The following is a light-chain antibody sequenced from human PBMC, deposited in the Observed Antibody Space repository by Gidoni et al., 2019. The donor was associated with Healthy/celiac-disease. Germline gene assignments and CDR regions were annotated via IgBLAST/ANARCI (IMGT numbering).Light chain of an antibody. CDR1: ALPKKY. CDR2: EDS. J-gene: IGLJ2*01. V-gene: IGLV3-10*01. CDR3: YSTDSSGNHREV. Sequence: SYELTQPHSVSVSPGQTARITCSGDALPKKYAYWYQQKSGQAPVLVIYEDSKRPSGTPERFSGSSSGTMATLTISGAQVEDEADYYCYSTDSSGNHREVFGGGTKLTVL.